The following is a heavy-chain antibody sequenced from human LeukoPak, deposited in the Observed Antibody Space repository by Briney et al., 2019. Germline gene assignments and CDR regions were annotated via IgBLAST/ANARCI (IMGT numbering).Heavy chain of an antibody. CDR2: IYHSGTT. D-gene: IGHD2-2*01. CDR3: ARYRSSGLDA. Sequence: SETLSLTCAVSGGSISSGGYSWSWIRQPPGKGLEWIGYIYHSGTTYSNPSLKSRVTISVDRSTNQFSLKLSSVTAADTAVYYCARYRSSGLDAWGQGTTVTVSS. V-gene: IGHV4-30-2*01. J-gene: IGHJ6*02. CDR1: GGSISSGGYS.